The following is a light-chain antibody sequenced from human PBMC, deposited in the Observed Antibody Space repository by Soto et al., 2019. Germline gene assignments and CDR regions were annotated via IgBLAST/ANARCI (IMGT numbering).Light chain of an antibody. CDR2: GAS. CDR3: QQYDNWPSIT. Sequence: EIVMTQSPATLSVSPGERATLSCRASQSVSSYLAWYQQKPGQAPRLLIYGASTRATGIPARFSGSGSGTEFTLTISSLQSEDVAVYYCQQYDNWPSITFGQGTRLEIK. CDR1: QSVSSY. J-gene: IGKJ5*01. V-gene: IGKV3-15*01.